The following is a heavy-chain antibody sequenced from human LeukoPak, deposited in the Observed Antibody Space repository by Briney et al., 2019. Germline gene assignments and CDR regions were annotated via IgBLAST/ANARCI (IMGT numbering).Heavy chain of an antibody. CDR2: INPNSGGT. D-gene: IGHD1-26*01. CDR3: ARDCEGSGSYSYFDY. J-gene: IGHJ4*02. V-gene: IGHV1-2*02. CDR1: GYTFTGYY. Sequence: ASVKVSCKASGYTFTGYYMHWVRQAAGQGLEWMGWINPNSGGTNYAQKFQGRVTMTRDTSISTAYMELSRLRSDDTAVYYCARDCEGSGSYSYFDYWGQGTLVTVSS.